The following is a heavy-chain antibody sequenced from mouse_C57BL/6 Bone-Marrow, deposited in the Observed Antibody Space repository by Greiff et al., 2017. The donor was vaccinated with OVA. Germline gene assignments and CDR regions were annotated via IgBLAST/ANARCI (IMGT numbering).Heavy chain of an antibody. CDR1: GYTFTSYW. D-gene: IGHD2-5*01. V-gene: IGHV1-53*01. J-gene: IGHJ4*01. CDR3: AREPYSNYAMDY. Sequence: QVQLQQPGTELVKPGASVKLSCKASGYTFTSYWMHWVKQRPGQGLEWIGNINPSNGGTTYNEKFKSKATLTVDKSSSTAYMQLSSLTSEDSAVYYCAREPYSNYAMDYWGQGTSVTVSA. CDR2: INPSNGGT.